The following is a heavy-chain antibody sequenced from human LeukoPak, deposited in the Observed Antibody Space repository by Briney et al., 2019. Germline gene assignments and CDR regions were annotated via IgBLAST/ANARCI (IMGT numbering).Heavy chain of an antibody. J-gene: IGHJ4*02. CDR1: GGSFSVYY. CDR2: INHSGST. CDR3: ARTIAAAGTYYFDY. V-gene: IGHV4-34*01. D-gene: IGHD6-13*01. Sequence: PSETLSPTCAVYGGSFSVYYWSWIRQPPGKGLEWIGEINHSGSTNYNPSLKSRVTISVDTSKNQFSLKLSSVTAADTAVYYCARTIAAAGTYYFDYWGQGTLVTVSS.